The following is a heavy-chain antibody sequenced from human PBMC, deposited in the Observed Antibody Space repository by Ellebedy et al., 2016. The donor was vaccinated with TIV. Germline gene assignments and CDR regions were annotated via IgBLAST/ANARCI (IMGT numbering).Heavy chain of an antibody. CDR2: ISYDGSNK. CDR3: ARDPLGSYDRDDAFDI. CDR1: GFTFSSYA. Sequence: GGFLRLSCAASGFTFSSYAMHWVRQAPGKGLEWVAVISYDGSNKYYADSVKGRFTISRDNSKNTLYLQMNSLRAEDTAVYYCARDPLGSYDRDDAFDIWGQGTMVTVSS. V-gene: IGHV3-30-3*01. J-gene: IGHJ3*02. D-gene: IGHD1-26*01.